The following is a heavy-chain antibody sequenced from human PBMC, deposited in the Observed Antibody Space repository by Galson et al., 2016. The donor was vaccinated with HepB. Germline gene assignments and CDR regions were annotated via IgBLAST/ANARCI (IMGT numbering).Heavy chain of an antibody. CDR2: IYYSGST. CDR3: ARDDYYASDNDGLDV. CDR1: GGSVSSGGYY. D-gene: IGHD3-10*01. J-gene: IGHJ6*02. V-gene: IGHV4-61*08. Sequence: SETLSLTCTVSGGSVSSGGYYWSWIRQPPGKGLEWIGYIYYSGSTNFNPSLKSRVTISLDTSKNQFSLKLSSVSAADTAVYYCARDDYYASDNDGLDVWGPGTTVTVSS.